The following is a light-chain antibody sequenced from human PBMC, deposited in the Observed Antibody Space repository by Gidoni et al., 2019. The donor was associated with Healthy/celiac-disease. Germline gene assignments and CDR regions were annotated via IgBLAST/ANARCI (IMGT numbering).Light chain of an antibody. Sequence: EIVLTQSPATLSLSPGERATLSCRASQGVSSYLAWYQQKPGQAPRLLIYDASNRATGIPARFSGSGPGTDFTLTISSLEPEDFAVYYCQQRRSFXGXTKVEIK. CDR1: QGVSSY. J-gene: IGKJ4*01. CDR2: DAS. CDR3: QQRRS. V-gene: IGKV3D-11*01.